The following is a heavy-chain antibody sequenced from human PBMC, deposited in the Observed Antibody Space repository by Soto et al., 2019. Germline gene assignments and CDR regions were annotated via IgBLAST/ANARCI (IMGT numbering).Heavy chain of an antibody. D-gene: IGHD6-6*01. CDR1: GFTFSSYG. CDR3: ARELDRVSRHYYYYGMDV. J-gene: IGHJ6*02. Sequence: PGGSLRLSCAASGFTFSSYGMHWVRQAPGKGLEWVAVIWYDGSNKYYADSVKGRFTISRDNSKNTLYLQMNSLRAEDTAVYYCARELDRVSRHYYYYGMDVWGQGTTVTVSS. V-gene: IGHV3-33*01. CDR2: IWYDGSNK.